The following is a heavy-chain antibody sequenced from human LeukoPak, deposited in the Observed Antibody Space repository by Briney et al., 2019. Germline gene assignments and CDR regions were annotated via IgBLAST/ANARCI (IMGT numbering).Heavy chain of an antibody. CDR3: ARQGWDCSSTSCFGFDP. CDR1: GYSFTSYW. V-gene: IGHV5-51*01. Sequence: GESLKISRKGSGYSFTSYWIGWVRQMPGKGLEWMGIIYPGDSDTRYSPSFQGQVTISADKSISTACLQWSSLKASDTAMYYCARQGWDCSSTSCFGFDPWGQGTLVTVSS. CDR2: IYPGDSDT. D-gene: IGHD2-2*01. J-gene: IGHJ5*02.